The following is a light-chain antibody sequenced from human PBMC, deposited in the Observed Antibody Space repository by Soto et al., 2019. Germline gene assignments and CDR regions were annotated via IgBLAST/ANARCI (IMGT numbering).Light chain of an antibody. CDR3: LQSYSSTWP. V-gene: IGKV1-39*01. J-gene: IGKJ1*01. CDR1: QSISSY. CDR2: AAS. Sequence: DIQMTQSPSSLSASVGDRVTITCRASQSISSYLNWYQQKPGVAPNLLIYAASSLQSGVPSRFSGSGSGTDFTLTISSLQPEDFATYYCLQSYSSTWPFGQGTKVDIX.